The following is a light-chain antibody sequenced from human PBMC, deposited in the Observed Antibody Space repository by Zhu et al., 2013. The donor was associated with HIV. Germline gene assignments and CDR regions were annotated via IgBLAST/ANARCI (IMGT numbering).Light chain of an antibody. Sequence: VLTQSPDTLSLSPGERATLSCRASQSVFSDYLAWYQQKPGQAPRLLIFAASNRATGIPYRFSGSGSGTDFTLTISRLESEDFAVYYCQQYGSSPPWTFGQGTKVE. CDR2: AAS. CDR3: QQYGSSPPWT. V-gene: IGKV3-20*01. CDR1: QSVFSDY. J-gene: IGKJ1*01.